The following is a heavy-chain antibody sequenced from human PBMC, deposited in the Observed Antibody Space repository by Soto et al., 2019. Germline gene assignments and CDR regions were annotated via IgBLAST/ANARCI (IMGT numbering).Heavy chain of an antibody. J-gene: IGHJ4*02. CDR2: IYYTGRS. D-gene: IGHD3-9*01. Sequence: SETLSLTCTASGDSISRSSYYWGWIRQSPGKGPEWIGSIYYTGRSHYNPSLKSRVTISVDASTTQFSLPLSSVTAADTAVYFCARARYYDWCFDLWGLGTPVTVSS. CDR3: ARARYYDWCFDL. CDR1: GDSISRSSYY. V-gene: IGHV4-39*07.